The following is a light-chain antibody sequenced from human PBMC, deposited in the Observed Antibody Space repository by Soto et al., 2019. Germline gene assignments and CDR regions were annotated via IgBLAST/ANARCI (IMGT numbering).Light chain of an antibody. J-gene: IGKJ4*01. CDR3: QQYNKWPPLT. Sequence: EIVMTQSPATLSVSPGERATLSCRASQSVSSDLAWYQQKPGQAPRLLIYDASTRATGIPVRFSGSGSGTEFTLTISSLQSEDFALYYGQQYNKWPPLTFGGGTKVEI. CDR1: QSVSSD. CDR2: DAS. V-gene: IGKV3-15*01.